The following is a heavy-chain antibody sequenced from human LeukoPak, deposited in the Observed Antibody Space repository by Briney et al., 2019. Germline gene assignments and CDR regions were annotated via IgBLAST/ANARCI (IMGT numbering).Heavy chain of an antibody. CDR3: ARWGIYCSGGSCYSESWFDP. Sequence: ASVKVSCKASGGTFSSYAISWVRQAPGQGLEWMGRIIPIFGTANYAQKFQGRVTITTDESTSTAYMELSSLRSEDTAVYYCARWGIYCSGGSCYSESWFDPWGQGTLVTVPS. D-gene: IGHD2-15*01. J-gene: IGHJ5*02. CDR1: GGTFSSYA. CDR2: IIPIFGTA. V-gene: IGHV1-69*05.